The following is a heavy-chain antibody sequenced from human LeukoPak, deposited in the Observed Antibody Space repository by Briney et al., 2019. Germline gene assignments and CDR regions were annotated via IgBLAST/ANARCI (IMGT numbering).Heavy chain of an antibody. V-gene: IGHV3-74*01. Sequence: GGSLRLSCAASGFTFSSYWMHWVRQAPGKGLVWVSRVNTDGSSTRYADSVKGRFTISRDNAKNTLYLQMNSLRAEDTAVYYCARDGNYYDSSGPADYWGQGTLVTVSS. J-gene: IGHJ4*02. D-gene: IGHD3-22*01. CDR3: ARDGNYYDSSGPADY. CDR2: VNTDGSST. CDR1: GFTFSSYW.